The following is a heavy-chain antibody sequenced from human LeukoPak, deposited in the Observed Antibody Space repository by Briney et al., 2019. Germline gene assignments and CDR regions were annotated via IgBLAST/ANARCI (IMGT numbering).Heavy chain of an antibody. CDR1: GYTFTSYG. CDR2: ISAYNGNT. Sequence: ASVKVSYKASGYTFTSYGISWVRQAPGQGLEWMGWISAYNGNTNYAQKLQGRVTMTTDTSTSTAYMELRSLRSDDTAVYYCARDMDSSSWYYGFDPWGQGTLVTVSS. CDR3: ARDMDSSSWYYGFDP. D-gene: IGHD6-13*01. V-gene: IGHV1-18*01. J-gene: IGHJ5*02.